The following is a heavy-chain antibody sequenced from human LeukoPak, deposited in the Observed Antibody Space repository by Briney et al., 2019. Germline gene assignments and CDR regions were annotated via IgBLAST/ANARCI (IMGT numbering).Heavy chain of an antibody. V-gene: IGHV1-8*01. Sequence: GASVKVSCKASGYTFTSYDINWVRQATGQGLEWMGWMNPNSGNAVYAQKFQGRVTMTRNTSITTVYMELTSLRPEDTAMYYCARGQSQFDYWGQGTLVTVSS. CDR1: GYTFTSYD. CDR3: ARGQSQFDY. CDR2: MNPNSGNA. J-gene: IGHJ4*02.